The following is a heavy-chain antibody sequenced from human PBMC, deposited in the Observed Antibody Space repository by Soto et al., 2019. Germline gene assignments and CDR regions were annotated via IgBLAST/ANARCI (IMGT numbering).Heavy chain of an antibody. CDR1: GFTFSNAL. Sequence: GGSRRLSWAASGFTFSNALMSWGRQAPGKGLEWVGRIKSKTDGGTTDYAAPVKGRFTISRDDSKNTLYLQMNSLKTEDTAVYYCTTDPSTSCYPLCYWGQGTLVTVSS. CDR3: TTDPSTSCYPLCY. D-gene: IGHD2-2*01. CDR2: IKSKTDGGTT. J-gene: IGHJ4*02. V-gene: IGHV3-15*01.